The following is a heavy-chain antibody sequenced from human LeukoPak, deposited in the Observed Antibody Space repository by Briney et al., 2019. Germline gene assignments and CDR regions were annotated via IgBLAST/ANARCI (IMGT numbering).Heavy chain of an antibody. D-gene: IGHD1-7*01. CDR2: ISHSGTT. J-gene: IGHJ4*02. CDR3: ARSPDLRQNLLRFDS. CDR1: GGSIYNYF. V-gene: IGHV4-59*01. Sequence: SETLSLTCTVSGGSIYNYFWSWIRQTPGKGLEWLGYISHSGTTNYNPSLKSRLSLSVDTSESQFSLRLSSVTAADTAVYYCARSPDLRQNLLRFDSWGQGTRVTVSS.